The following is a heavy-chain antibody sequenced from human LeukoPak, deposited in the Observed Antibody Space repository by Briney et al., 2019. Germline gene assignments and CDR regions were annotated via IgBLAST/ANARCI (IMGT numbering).Heavy chain of an antibody. J-gene: IGHJ3*02. CDR3: ARGSMVRGVTSQYAFDI. CDR2: IYTSGST. D-gene: IGHD3-10*01. CDR1: GGSIGSYY. V-gene: IGHV4-4*07. Sequence: SETLSLXCTVSGGSIGSYYWSWIRQPAGKGLEWIGRIYTSGSTNYNPSLKSRVTMSVDTSKNQFSLKLSSVTAADTAVYYCARGSMVRGVTSQYAFDIWGQGTMVTVSS.